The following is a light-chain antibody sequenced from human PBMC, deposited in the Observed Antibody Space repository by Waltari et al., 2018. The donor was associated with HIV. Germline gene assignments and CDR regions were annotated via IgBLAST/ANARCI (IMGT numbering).Light chain of an antibody. J-gene: IGLJ1*01. V-gene: IGLV1-47*01. CDR2: KDN. CDR3: ATWDDILSGYL. Sequence: QSVPTQPPSASGTPGQRVAISCSGSNSNIGSKFVYWYQQLPGTAPKLLSYKDNQRPSGVPERFSASKSGSSSSLAISGLRSEDEAEYYCATWDDILSGYLFGTGTKVTVL. CDR1: NSNIGSKF.